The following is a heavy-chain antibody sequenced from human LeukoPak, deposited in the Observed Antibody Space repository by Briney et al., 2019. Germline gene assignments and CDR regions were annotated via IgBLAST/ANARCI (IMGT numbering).Heavy chain of an antibody. V-gene: IGHV4-4*07. Sequence: SETLSLTCTVSGGSISSYYWSWIRQPAGKGLEWIGRIYTSGSTNYNPSLKSRVTMSVDTSKNQFSLKLSSVTAADTAVYYCASTYYYGSGSSKNRIFDYWGQGTLVTVSS. CDR1: GGSISSYY. J-gene: IGHJ4*02. CDR2: IYTSGST. D-gene: IGHD3-10*01. CDR3: ASTYYYGSGSSKNRIFDY.